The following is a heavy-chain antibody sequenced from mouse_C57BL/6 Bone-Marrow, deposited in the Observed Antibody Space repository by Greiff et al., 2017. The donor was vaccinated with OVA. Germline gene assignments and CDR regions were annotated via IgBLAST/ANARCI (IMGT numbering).Heavy chain of an antibody. V-gene: IGHV1-59*01. CDR3: ANYGSRLYLHY. J-gene: IGHJ2*02. CDR1: GYTFTNYW. D-gene: IGHD1-1*01. Sequence: QVQLQQPGAELVRPGTSVKLSCKASGYTFTNYWMHWVKQRPGQGLEWIGVIAPSDSYIKYNQKFKGRATLTVDTSSTTAYMHLSSLTSEDSAVYYCANYGSRLYLHYWGQGASLTVSS. CDR2: IAPSDSYI.